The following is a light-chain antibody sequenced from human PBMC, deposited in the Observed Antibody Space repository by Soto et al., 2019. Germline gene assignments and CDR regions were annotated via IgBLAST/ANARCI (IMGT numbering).Light chain of an antibody. V-gene: IGLV2-11*01. J-gene: IGLJ2*01. CDR1: SSDVGGYNY. CDR3: CSFAGNYLVV. Sequence: QSALTQPRSVSGSPGQSVTISCTGTSSDVGGYNYVSWYQQHPGKAPKLMIYDVTKRPPGVPDRFSGSKSANTASLTISGLQAEDEADYYCCSFAGNYLVVFGGGTQLTVL. CDR2: DVT.